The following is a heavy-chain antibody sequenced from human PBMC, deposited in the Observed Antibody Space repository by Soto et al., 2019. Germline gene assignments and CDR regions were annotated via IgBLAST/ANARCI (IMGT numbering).Heavy chain of an antibody. V-gene: IGHV4-39*01. CDR2: AYYSEST. Sequence: PSETLSLTCTVSGDSIRSSTYQWGWIRQPPGRGLEWIGSAYYSESTYYNPSLKSRVTIPVDTSKNQFSLKVNSETAADTAVYYCARHRIWKVDYWGQGTLVTVSS. D-gene: IGHD1-1*01. CDR3: ARHRIWKVDY. J-gene: IGHJ4*02. CDR1: GDSIRSSTYQ.